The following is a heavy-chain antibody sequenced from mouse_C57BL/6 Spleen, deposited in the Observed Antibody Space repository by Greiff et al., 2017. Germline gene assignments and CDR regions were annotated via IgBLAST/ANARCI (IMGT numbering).Heavy chain of an antibody. CDR2: IYPGDGDT. CDR1: GYAFSSSW. Sequence: VQLQESGPELVKPGASVKISCKASGYAFSSSWMNWVKQRPGKGLEWIGRIYPGDGDTNYNGKFKGKATLTADKSSSTAYMQLSSLTSEDSAVYFCARGGGSSLALDYWGQGTTLTVSS. J-gene: IGHJ2*01. D-gene: IGHD1-1*01. V-gene: IGHV1-82*01. CDR3: ARGGGSSLALDY.